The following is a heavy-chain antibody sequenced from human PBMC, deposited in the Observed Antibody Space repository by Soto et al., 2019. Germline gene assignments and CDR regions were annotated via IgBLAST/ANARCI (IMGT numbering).Heavy chain of an antibody. V-gene: IGHV4-34*01. D-gene: IGHD3-22*01. Sequence: SETLSLTCAVYGGSFSGYYWSWIRQPPGKGLEWIGEINHSGSTNYNPSLKSRVTISVDTSKNQFSLKLSSVTAADTAVYYCASSYYYDSSGYYSHDAFDIWGQGTMVTVSS. CDR3: ASSYYYDSSGYYSHDAFDI. J-gene: IGHJ3*02. CDR1: GGSFSGYY. CDR2: INHSGST.